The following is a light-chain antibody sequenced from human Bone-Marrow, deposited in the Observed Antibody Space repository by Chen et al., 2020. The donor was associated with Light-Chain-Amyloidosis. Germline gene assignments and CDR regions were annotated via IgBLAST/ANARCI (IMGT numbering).Light chain of an antibody. CDR3: QQSYSMSSIT. J-gene: IGKJ5*01. V-gene: IGKV1-39*01. Sequence: DIQMTQSPSSLSASVGDRVTITCRASQRIRNYLNWYQQKPGKAPKLLIHAASTLQSGVPLRFSGSGSGTDFILTISSVQHEDFAIYYCQQSYSMSSITFGQGTRLEIK. CDR1: QRIRNY. CDR2: AAS.